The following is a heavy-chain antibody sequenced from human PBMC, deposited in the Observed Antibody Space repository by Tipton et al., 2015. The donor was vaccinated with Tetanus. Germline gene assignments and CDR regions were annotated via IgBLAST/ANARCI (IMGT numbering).Heavy chain of an antibody. CDR3: AKEALGVLNL. Sequence: GSLRLSCAASGFTFGSYPMTWVRQAPGKGLQWVGGVSGTGGSTYYADSVRGRFTVSRDNSKNTLSLQLNSLRADDTAIYYCAKEALGVLNLWGNGTTVIVSS. V-gene: IGHV3-23*01. D-gene: IGHD1-14*01. CDR2: VSGTGGST. CDR1: GFTFGSYP. J-gene: IGHJ6*04.